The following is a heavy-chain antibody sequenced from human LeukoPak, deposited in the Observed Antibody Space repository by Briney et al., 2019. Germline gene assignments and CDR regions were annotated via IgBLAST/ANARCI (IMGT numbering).Heavy chain of an antibody. J-gene: IGHJ4*02. CDR2: IYTGGST. V-gene: IGHV3-53*01. Sequence: GGSLRLSCAASGFTVSSNYMSWVRQAPGKGLEWVSVIYTGGSTNYADSVRGRFTISRDNSKNTLYLQMNSLRAEDTAVYYCVRILYVGCYWGQGTLVTVSS. CDR1: GFTVSSNY. CDR3: VRILYVGCY. D-gene: IGHD2-8*01.